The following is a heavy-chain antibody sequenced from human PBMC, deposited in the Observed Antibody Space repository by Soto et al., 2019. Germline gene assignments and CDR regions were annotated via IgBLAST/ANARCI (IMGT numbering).Heavy chain of an antibody. CDR2: INHSGST. CDR1: GGSFSGYY. Sequence: ETLSLTCAVYGGSFSGYYWSWIRQPPGKGLEWIGEINHSGSTNYNPSLKSRVTISVDTSKNQFSLKLSSVTTADTAVYYCATSYGNAWYTYWGQGTQVTVSS. D-gene: IGHD6-13*01. CDR3: ATSYGNAWYTY. J-gene: IGHJ4*02. V-gene: IGHV4-34*01.